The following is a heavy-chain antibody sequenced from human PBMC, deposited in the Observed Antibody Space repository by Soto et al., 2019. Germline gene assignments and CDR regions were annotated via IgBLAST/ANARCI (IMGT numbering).Heavy chain of an antibody. CDR3: ARASRGGSNWFDP. J-gene: IGHJ5*02. Sequence: PSETLSLTCTVSGGSISSGGYYWSWLRQHPGKGLEWIGYIYYSGSTYYNPSLKSRVTISVDTSKNQFSLKLSSVTAADTAVYYCARASRGGSNWFDPWGQGTLVTVSS. CDR2: IYYSGST. V-gene: IGHV4-31*03. CDR1: GGSISSGGYY. D-gene: IGHD2-2*01.